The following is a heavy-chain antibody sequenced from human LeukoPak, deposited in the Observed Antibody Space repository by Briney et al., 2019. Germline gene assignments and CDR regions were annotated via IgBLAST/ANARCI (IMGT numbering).Heavy chain of an antibody. Sequence: ASVTVSCTASGYTFTGYYMHWVRQAPGQGLEWMGRINPNSGGTNYAQKFQGRVTMTRDTSISTAYMELSRLRSDDTAVYYCARADYGDYRGNDYWGQGTLVTVSS. D-gene: IGHD4-17*01. CDR2: INPNSGGT. CDR3: ARADYGDYRGNDY. V-gene: IGHV1-2*06. CDR1: GYTFTGYY. J-gene: IGHJ4*02.